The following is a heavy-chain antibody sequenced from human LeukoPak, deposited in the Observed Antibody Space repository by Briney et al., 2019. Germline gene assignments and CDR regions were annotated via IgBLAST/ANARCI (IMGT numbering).Heavy chain of an antibody. D-gene: IGHD1-26*01. Sequence: PSETLSLTCAVSGYSISSGYYWGWIRQPPGKGLEWIGSIYHSGSTYYNPSLKSLVTISVDTSKNQFSLKLSSVTAADTAVYYCARRVGATKYYFDYWGQGTLVTVSS. CDR2: IYHSGST. V-gene: IGHV4-38-2*01. CDR3: ARRVGATKYYFDY. J-gene: IGHJ4*02. CDR1: GYSISSGYY.